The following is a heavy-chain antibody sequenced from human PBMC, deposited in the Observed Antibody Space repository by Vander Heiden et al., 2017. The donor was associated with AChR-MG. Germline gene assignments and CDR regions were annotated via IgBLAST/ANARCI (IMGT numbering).Heavy chain of an antibody. CDR1: GFTFDDYA. CDR3: AKGGQLELPNYYYYYYMDV. D-gene: IGHD1-1*01. CDR2: ISWNSGSI. Sequence: EVQLVESGGGLVQPGRSLRLSCAASGFTFDDYAMHWVRQAPGKGLEWVSGISWNSGSIGYADSVKGRFTISRDNAKNSLYLQMNSLRAEDTALYYCAKGGQLELPNYYYYYYMDVWGKGTTVTVSS. J-gene: IGHJ6*03. V-gene: IGHV3-9*01.